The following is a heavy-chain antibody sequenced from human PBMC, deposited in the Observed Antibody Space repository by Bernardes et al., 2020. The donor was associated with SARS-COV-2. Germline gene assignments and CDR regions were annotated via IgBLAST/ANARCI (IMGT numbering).Heavy chain of an antibody. CDR3: VKDIGYCSTTSGPQDHYYGLDV. D-gene: IGHD2-2*01. V-gene: IGHV3-9*01. Sequence: GWSLILLCAASAFTFDDYAMHWVRQGRGKGLEGVSSMIWNSSLIGYAASLKGRFTISRDKSKNYLYLKMNSVRTEDTAVYYCVKDIGYCSTTSGPQDHYYGLDVWGQGTTVTVSS. CDR2: MIWNSSLI. J-gene: IGHJ6*02. CDR1: AFTFDDYA.